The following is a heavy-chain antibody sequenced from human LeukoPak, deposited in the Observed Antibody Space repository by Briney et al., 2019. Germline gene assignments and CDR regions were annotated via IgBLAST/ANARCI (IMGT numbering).Heavy chain of an antibody. J-gene: IGHJ4*02. CDR2: ISSSSSTI. CDR1: GFTFSSYS. Sequence: GGSLRLPCAASGFTFSSYSMNWVSQAPGKGLERVLYISSSSSTIYYADSVKGRFTISRDNAKNSLYLQMNSLRAEDTAVYYCARGATEDYWGQGTLVTASS. D-gene: IGHD2-15*01. CDR3: ARGATEDY. V-gene: IGHV3-48*04.